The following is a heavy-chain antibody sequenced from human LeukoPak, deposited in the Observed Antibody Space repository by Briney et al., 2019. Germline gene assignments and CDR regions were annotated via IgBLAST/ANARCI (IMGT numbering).Heavy chain of an antibody. CDR3: ARRHSDSLTGFDF. CDR1: GYKFNNFY. J-gene: IGHJ4*02. CDR2: IYPGDSDI. V-gene: IGHV5-51*01. D-gene: IGHD3-9*01. Sequence: GESLKISCQASGYKFNNFYIAWVLQMAGKGLEWVAIIYPGDSDIRYSPSIQGHVTISADKSTSTTFLQWTSLKASDTAMYYCARRHSDSLTGFDFWGQGTLVTVTS.